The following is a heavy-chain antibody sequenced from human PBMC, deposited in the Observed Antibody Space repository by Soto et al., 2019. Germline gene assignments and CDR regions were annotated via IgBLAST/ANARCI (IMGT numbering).Heavy chain of an antibody. CDR3: AHRGYYDSSGSSPFDY. CDR2: IYWDDDK. CDR1: GFSLSTSGVG. D-gene: IGHD3-22*01. V-gene: IGHV2-5*02. Sequence: QITLKESGPTLVKPTQTLTLTCTFSGFSLSTSGVGVGWIRQPPGKALEWLALIYWDDDKRYSPSLKSRLTITKDTSKNQVVLTMTNMDPVDTATYYCAHRGYYDSSGSSPFDYWGQGTLVTVSS. J-gene: IGHJ4*02.